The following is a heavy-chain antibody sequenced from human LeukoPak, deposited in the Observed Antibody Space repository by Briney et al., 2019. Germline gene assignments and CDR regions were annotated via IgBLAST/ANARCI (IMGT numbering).Heavy chain of an antibody. CDR1: GGTFSSYA. V-gene: IGHV1-2*02. CDR2: INPNSGGT. CDR3: AREGGSYQGDWFDP. Sequence: ASVKVSCKASGGTFSSYAISWVRQAPGQGLEWMGWINPNSGGTNYAQKFQGRVTMTRDTSISTAYMELSRLRSDDTAVYYCAREGGSYQGDWFDPWGQGTLVTVSS. J-gene: IGHJ5*02. D-gene: IGHD1-26*01.